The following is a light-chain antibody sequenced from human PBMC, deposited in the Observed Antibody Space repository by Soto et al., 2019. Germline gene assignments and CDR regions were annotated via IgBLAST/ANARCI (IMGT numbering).Light chain of an antibody. J-gene: IGKJ2*01. CDR3: QQYNIWPYT. Sequence: ELVMTKSPSTLSVSPGVRATLSCRASQSVSTNLAWYQQKPGQAPRLLLYATSTRAIGIPGTFSASGSGTEFTLTISSLQSEGFAVYSCQQYNIWPYTFGQGTKLDFK. CDR1: QSVSTN. CDR2: ATS. V-gene: IGKV3-15*01.